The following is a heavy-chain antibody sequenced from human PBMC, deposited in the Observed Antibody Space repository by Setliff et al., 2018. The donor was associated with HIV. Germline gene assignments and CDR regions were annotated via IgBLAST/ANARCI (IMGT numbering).Heavy chain of an antibody. J-gene: IGHJ3*02. CDR1: GSTFPSYD. D-gene: IGHD5-18*01. Sequence: ASVKVSCKASGSTFPSYDINWVRQATGRGPEWMGWMNPNSGNTGYAQKFQGRVTMTRDTSTSTVYMELSSLRSEDTAVYYCARVGDSYGMDDAFDIWGQGTMVTVSS. V-gene: IGHV1-8*01. CDR3: ARVGDSYGMDDAFDI. CDR2: MNPNSGNT.